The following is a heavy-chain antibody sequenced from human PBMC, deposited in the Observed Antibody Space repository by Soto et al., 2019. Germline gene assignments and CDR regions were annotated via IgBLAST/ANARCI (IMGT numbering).Heavy chain of an antibody. J-gene: IGHJ5*02. D-gene: IGHD6-13*01. CDR2: ILGVVETT. Sequence: PGGPWRLPGGASGFTFRPYPLAWFRQVPGRGREWFSVILGVVETTSYADSVKGRFTISRDNSKNTLYLQMNSLRAEDTAVYYCAKCVSGQQLVLRRPPYWFDPWGQGTLVTVSS. V-gene: IGHV3-23*01. CDR1: GFTFRPYP. CDR3: AKCVSGQQLVLRRPPYWFDP.